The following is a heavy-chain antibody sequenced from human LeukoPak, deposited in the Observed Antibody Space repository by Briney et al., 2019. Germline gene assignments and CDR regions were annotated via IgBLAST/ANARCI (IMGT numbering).Heavy chain of an antibody. D-gene: IGHD3-22*01. J-gene: IGHJ4*02. CDR3: ARGPPTDYYDSSGFYYVFDY. Sequence: KSSESLSLTCAVYGGSFSGYYWSWIRQPPGKGLEWIGEITYRGSTNYNPSLKSRVTISVDTSKNQFSLKLSSVTAADTAVYFCARGPPTDYYDSSGFYYVFDYWGQGTLVTASS. CDR2: ITYRGST. V-gene: IGHV4-34*01. CDR1: GGSFSGYY.